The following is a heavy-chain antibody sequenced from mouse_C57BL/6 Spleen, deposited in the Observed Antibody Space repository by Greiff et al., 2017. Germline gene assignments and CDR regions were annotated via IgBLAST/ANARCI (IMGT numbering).Heavy chain of an antibody. CDR1: GYTFTDYN. V-gene: IGHV1-22*01. CDR2: INPNNGGT. CDR3: AREGDEGLAMDY. D-gene: IGHD2-13*01. J-gene: IGHJ4*01. Sequence: EVQLVESGPELVKPGASVKMSCKASGYTFTDYNMHCVKQSHGKSLEWIGYINPNNGGTSYNQKFKGKATLTVNKSSSTAYMELRSLTSEDSAVYYCAREGDEGLAMDYWGQGTSVTVSS.